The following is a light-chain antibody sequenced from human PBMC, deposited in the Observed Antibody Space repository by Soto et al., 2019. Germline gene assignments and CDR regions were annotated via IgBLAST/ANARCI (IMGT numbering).Light chain of an antibody. CDR3: GTWDNSLSAGA. V-gene: IGLV1-51*01. CDR1: SSNIGNNY. CDR2: DND. J-gene: IGLJ2*01. Sequence: QSVLTQPPSVSAAPGQKVIISCSGSSSNIGNNYVSWYQQLPGTAPKLLIYDNDKRPSGIPDRFSGSKSGTSATLGITGLQTGDEADYYCGTWDNSLSAGAFGGGTKLTVL.